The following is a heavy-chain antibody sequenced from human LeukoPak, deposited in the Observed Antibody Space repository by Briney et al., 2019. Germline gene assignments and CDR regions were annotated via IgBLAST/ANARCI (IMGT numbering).Heavy chain of an antibody. CDR2: ISGSGST. V-gene: IGHV3-23*01. J-gene: IGHJ4*02. CDR1: GFTFSSYA. CDR3: AKTYCSSTSCYKEGYYFDY. Sequence: GGSLRLSCAASGFTFSSYAMSWVRQAPGKGLEWVSAISGSGSTYYADSVKGRFTISRDNSKNTLYLQMNSLRAEDTAVYYCAKTYCSSTSCYKEGYYFDYWGQGTLVTVSS. D-gene: IGHD2-2*02.